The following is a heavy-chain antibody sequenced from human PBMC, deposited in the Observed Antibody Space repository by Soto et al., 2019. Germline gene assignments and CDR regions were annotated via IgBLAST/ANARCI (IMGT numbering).Heavy chain of an antibody. J-gene: IGHJ3*01. CDR3: AKEKSVMNSGYDAFDV. CDR2: MSAGGTI. CDR1: GFAFSSYE. Sequence: PGGSLRLSCAASGFAFSSYEMDWVRQAPGKGLEWIAYMSAGGTIHYADSVKGRFTISRDNAKNSLYLEMNSLRAEDTAVYYCAKEKSVMNSGYDAFDVWGPGTMVTVSS. V-gene: IGHV3-48*03. D-gene: IGHD5-12*01.